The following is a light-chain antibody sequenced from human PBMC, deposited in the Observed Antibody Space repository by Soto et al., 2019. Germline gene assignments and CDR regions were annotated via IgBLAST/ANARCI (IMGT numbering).Light chain of an antibody. CDR3: YVWDSSSDHAV. CDR2: NDF. V-gene: IGLV3-21*02. CDR1: NIAGKS. Sequence: SYELTQPPSVSVAPGQTARLTCGGNNIAGKSVHWYQQKPGQAPVLVVYNDFDRPSGIPERFSGSKSGDTATLTISGVEAVDEADYSCYVWDSSSDHAVFGGGTKVTVL. J-gene: IGLJ2*01.